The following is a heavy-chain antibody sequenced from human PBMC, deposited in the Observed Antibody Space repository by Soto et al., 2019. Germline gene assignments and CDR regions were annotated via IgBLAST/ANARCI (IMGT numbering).Heavy chain of an antibody. CDR2: INWNSAVI. CDR1: GFTFSSYA. J-gene: IGHJ4*02. D-gene: IGHD5-18*01. CDR3: ARDPSVTAIGRADH. V-gene: IGHV3-9*01. Sequence: GGSLRLSCAASGFTFSSYAMHWVRQAPGGGLEWVSGINWNSAVIGYADSVKGRFTISRDNAKSALYLQMTSLRSEDTALYYCARDPSVTAIGRADHWGQGTLVTVSS.